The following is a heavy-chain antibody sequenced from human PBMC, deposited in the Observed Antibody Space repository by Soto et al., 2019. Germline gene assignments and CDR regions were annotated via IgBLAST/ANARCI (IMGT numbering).Heavy chain of an antibody. V-gene: IGHV3-74*01. CDR3: ARSPGGYYMD. CDR1: GFSFSSYW. J-gene: IGHJ3*01. CDR2: INTDGSST. Sequence: GGSMRLSCADSGFSFSSYWMHWVRQGPGKGLVWVSRINTDGSSTNYADSVKGRFTISRDNAKNTLYLQMNSLRAEDTAGYYCARSPGGYYMDWGQGTMVTVSS. D-gene: IGHD3-10*01.